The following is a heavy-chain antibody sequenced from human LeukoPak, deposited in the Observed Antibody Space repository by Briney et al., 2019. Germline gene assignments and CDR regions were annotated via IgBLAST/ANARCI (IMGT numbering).Heavy chain of an antibody. Sequence: GGSLRLSCAASGFTFSSYIMNWVRQAPGKGLEWVSSISSSNIYIYYADSVKGRFTISRDNAKNSLYLQMNILRADDTAVYYCARGGYCSGGSCYTPYNWFDPWGQGTLVTVSS. CDR1: GFTFSSYI. CDR3: ARGGYCSGGSCYTPYNWFDP. CDR2: ISSSNIYI. D-gene: IGHD2-15*01. V-gene: IGHV3-21*01. J-gene: IGHJ5*02.